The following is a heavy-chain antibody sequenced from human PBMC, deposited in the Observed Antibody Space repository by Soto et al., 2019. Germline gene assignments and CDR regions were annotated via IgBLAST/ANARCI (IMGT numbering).Heavy chain of an antibody. D-gene: IGHD6-19*01. Sequence: GGSLRLSCAASGFTFSDYYVSWIRQAPGKGLEWVSYISSSGSTIYYADSVKGRFTISRDNAKNSLYPQMNSLRAEDTAVYYCARDSPLAVAGPTHFDYWGQGTLVTVSS. CDR3: ARDSPLAVAGPTHFDY. J-gene: IGHJ4*02. CDR2: ISSSGSTI. CDR1: GFTFSDYY. V-gene: IGHV3-11*01.